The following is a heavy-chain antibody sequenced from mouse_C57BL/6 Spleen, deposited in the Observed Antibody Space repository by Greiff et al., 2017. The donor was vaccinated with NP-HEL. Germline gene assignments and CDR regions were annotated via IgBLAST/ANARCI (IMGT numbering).Heavy chain of an antibody. CDR3: AREGNSNYVFDY. J-gene: IGHJ2*01. CDR1: GYTFTDYY. V-gene: IGHV1-26*01. Sequence: EVQLQQSGPELVKPGASVKISCKASGYTFTDYYMNWVKQSHGKSLEWIGDINPNNGGTSYNQKFKGKATLTVDKSSSTAYMELRSLTSEDSAVYYCAREGNSNYVFDYWGQGTTLTVSS. D-gene: IGHD2-5*01. CDR2: INPNNGGT.